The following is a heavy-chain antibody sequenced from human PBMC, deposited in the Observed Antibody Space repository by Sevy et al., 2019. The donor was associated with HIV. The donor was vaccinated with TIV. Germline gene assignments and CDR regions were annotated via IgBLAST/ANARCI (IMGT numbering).Heavy chain of an antibody. J-gene: IGHJ4*02. CDR3: ARVQSPLLRYFDWLASSLDY. D-gene: IGHD3-9*01. CDR2: IWYDGGNK. V-gene: IGHV3-30*02. CDR1: GFTFSSYG. Sequence: GGSLRLSCAASGFTFSSYGMHWVRQAPGKELEWVALIWYDGGNKYYADSVKGRFTISRDNSKNTLYLQMNSLRAEDTAVYYCARVQSPLLRYFDWLASSLDYWGQGTLVTVSS.